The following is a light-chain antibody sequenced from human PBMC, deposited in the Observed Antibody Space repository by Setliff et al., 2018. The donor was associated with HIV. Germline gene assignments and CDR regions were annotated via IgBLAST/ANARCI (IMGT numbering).Light chain of an antibody. CDR1: NIGSKS. CDR2: YDS. J-gene: IGLJ2*01. Sequence: SYELAQPPSVSVAPGETARITCGGNNIGSKSVHWYQQKPGQAPVLVIYYDSDRPSGIPERFSGSNSGNTATLTISRVEVGDEADYYCQVWDSITDHVVFAGGTQLTVL. CDR3: QVWDSITDHVV. V-gene: IGLV3-21*04.